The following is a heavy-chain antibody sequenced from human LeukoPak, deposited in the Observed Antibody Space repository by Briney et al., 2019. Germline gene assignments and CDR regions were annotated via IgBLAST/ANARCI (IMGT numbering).Heavy chain of an antibody. V-gene: IGHV3-30*04. Sequence: PGRSLRLSCAASGFTFSSYAMHWVRQAPGKGLEWVAVISYDGSNKYYADSVKGRFTISRDNSKNTLHLQMNSLRAEDTAVYYCARDSSREYYYYGMDVWGKGTTVTVSS. CDR3: ARDSSREYYYYGMDV. J-gene: IGHJ6*04. CDR1: GFTFSSYA. D-gene: IGHD1-26*01. CDR2: ISYDGSNK.